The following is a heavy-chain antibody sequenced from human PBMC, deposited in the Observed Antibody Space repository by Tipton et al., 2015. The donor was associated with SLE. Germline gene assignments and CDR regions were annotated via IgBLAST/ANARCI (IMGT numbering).Heavy chain of an antibody. V-gene: IGHV4-39*07. Sequence: TLSLTCTVSGGSVSSSRYYWGWIRQPPGKGLEWIGSIYYRGNTHYIPSLKTRVTISVDTSRNQFSLKLTSVTAADTAVYYCAIPTVGATGGFDYWGHGTLDMVSS. D-gene: IGHD1-26*01. J-gene: IGHJ4*01. CDR3: AIPTVGATGGFDY. CDR2: IYYRGNT. CDR1: GGSVSSSRYY.